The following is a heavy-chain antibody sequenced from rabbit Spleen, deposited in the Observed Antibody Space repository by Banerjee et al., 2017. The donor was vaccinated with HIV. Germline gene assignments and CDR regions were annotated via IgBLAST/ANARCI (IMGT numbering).Heavy chain of an antibody. CDR3: VREAGYGGYGDGSL. J-gene: IGHJ4*01. V-gene: IGHV1S45*01. Sequence: QEQLEESGGGLVKPEGSLTLTCKASGFSFSDRDVMCWVRQAPGKGLEWIACINTYTAKSVYATWATGRFTISRTSSTTVTLQMTSLPAADTATYFCVREAGYGGYGDGSLWGPGTLVTVS. CDR2: INTYTAKS. D-gene: IGHD7-1*01. CDR1: GFSFSDRDV.